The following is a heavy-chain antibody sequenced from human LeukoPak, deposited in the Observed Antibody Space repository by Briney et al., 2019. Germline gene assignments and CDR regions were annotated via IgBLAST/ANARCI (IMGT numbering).Heavy chain of an antibody. D-gene: IGHD3-22*01. CDR1: GGSISSGSYH. V-gene: IGHV4-61*02. CDR2: IYTSGST. J-gene: IGHJ4*02. CDR3: ARGGWNKCDY. Sequence: SETLSLTCTVSGGSISSGSYHWSWIRQPAGKGLEWIGRIYTSGSTNYNPSLKSRVTISVDTSKNQFSLKLSSVTAADTAVYYCARGGWNKCDYWGQGTLVTVPS.